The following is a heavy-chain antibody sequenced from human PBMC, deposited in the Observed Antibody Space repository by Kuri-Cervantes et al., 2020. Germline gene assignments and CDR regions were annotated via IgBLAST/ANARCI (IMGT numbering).Heavy chain of an antibody. D-gene: IGHD1-26*01. CDR3: ARGSGSYLGGAADY. CDR2: IYYSGST. CDR1: GGSISSGGYY. V-gene: IGHV4-31*03. J-gene: IGHJ4*02. Sequence: LRLSCTVSGGSISSGGYYWSWIRQHPGKGLEWIGYIYYSGSTYYNPSLKSRVTISVDTSKNQFSLKLSSVTAADTAVYYCARGSGSYLGGAADYWGQGTLVTVSS.